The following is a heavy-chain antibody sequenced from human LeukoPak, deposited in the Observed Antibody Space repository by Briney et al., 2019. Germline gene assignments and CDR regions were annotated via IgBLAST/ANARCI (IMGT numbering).Heavy chain of an antibody. D-gene: IGHD6-13*01. V-gene: IGHV3-11*01. CDR1: GFTFSDYY. CDR2: ISSSGSTI. CDR3: ARTSIAAAGNFDY. J-gene: IGHJ4*02. Sequence: PGGSLRLSCAASGFTFSDYYMSWIRQAPGKGLEWFSYISSSGSTIYYADSVKGRFTISRDDAKNSLYLQMNSLRAEDTAVYYCARTSIAAAGNFDYWGQGTLVTVSS.